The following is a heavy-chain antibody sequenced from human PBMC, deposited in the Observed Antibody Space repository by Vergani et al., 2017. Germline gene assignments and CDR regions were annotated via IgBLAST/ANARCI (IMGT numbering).Heavy chain of an antibody. CDR2: IYTSGAT. D-gene: IGHD3-16*02. Sequence: QVQLQESGPGLVKPSQTLSLTCTVSGGSFSTGGQSWTWLRQSAGKGLEWIGRIYTSGATNYNPSLRSRAIMSVDASKKQFSLKLTSVTAAATAVYFCARASLRALVGYYYYMDVWGKGKTVVVSS. V-gene: IGHV4-61*02. CDR1: GGSFSTGGQS. J-gene: IGHJ6*03. CDR3: ARASLRALVGYYYYMDV.